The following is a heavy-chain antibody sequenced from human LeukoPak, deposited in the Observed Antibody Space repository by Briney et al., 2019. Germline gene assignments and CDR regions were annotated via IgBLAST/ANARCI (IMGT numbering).Heavy chain of an antibody. CDR2: IYTGGST. V-gene: IGHV4-4*07. D-gene: IGHD3-22*01. J-gene: IGHJ4*02. CDR3: ARTPIYYFDNSGYYN. CDR1: GGSISSYY. Sequence: SETLSLTCTVSGGSISSYYWSWIRQPAGKGLVWIGLIYTGGSTNYNPSLKSRVTMSIDTSKKQFSLKLSSVTAADTAVYYCARTPIYYFDNSGYYNWGQGTLDSVST.